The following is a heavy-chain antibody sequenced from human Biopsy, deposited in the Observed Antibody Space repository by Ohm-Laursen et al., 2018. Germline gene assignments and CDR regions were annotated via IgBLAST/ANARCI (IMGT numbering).Heavy chain of an antibody. CDR2: IYYSGST. J-gene: IGHJ4*02. CDR3: ARVGAGAPSIGYFDY. V-gene: IGHV4-59*01. D-gene: IGHD1-26*01. Sequence: TLSLTCTVSGGSIGSFFWSWIRKPPGKGLEWIGYIYYSGSTNYNPSLRSRVTISVDTSKNQFSLELSSVTAADTALYYCARVGAGAPSIGYFDYWGQGALVPVSS. CDR1: GGSIGSFF.